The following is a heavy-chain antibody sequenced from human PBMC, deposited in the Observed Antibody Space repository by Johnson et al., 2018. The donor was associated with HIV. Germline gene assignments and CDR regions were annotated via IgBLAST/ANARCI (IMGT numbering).Heavy chain of an antibody. CDR1: GFTFSHYA. J-gene: IGHJ3*02. Sequence: QVQLVESGGGVVQPGRSLRLSCAASGFTFSHYAMHWVRQAPGKGLEWVAVISYDGSNKYYADSVKGRFTISRDNSKNTLYLQMNSLRAEDTAVYYCASFAAAGDAFDIWGQGTMVTVSS. CDR2: ISYDGSNK. D-gene: IGHD6-13*01. CDR3: ASFAAAGDAFDI. V-gene: IGHV3-30-3*01.